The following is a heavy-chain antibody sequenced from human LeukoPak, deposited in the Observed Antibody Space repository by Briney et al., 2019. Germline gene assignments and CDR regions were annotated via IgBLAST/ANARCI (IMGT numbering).Heavy chain of an antibody. J-gene: IGHJ4*02. CDR1: GYTFNGYY. CDR3: ARGGGGYSYGSDY. V-gene: IGHV1-2*02. Sequence: ASVKVSCKASGYTFNGYYMHWVRQAPGQGLEWMGWINANSGATNYAQKFQGRVTMTRDTSISTAYMDLSRLRSDDTAVCYCARGGGGYSYGSDYWGQGTLVTVSS. CDR2: INANSGAT. D-gene: IGHD5-18*01.